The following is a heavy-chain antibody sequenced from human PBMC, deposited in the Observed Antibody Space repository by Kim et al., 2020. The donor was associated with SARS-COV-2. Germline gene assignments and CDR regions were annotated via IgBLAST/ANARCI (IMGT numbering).Heavy chain of an antibody. Sequence: STSYAGSVKGRFTISRDNAKNTLYLQMNSLRAEDTAVYYCARDTSGYYANWGQGTLVTVSS. CDR3: ARDTSGYYAN. V-gene: IGHV3-74*01. D-gene: IGHD3-22*01. CDR2: ST. J-gene: IGHJ4*02.